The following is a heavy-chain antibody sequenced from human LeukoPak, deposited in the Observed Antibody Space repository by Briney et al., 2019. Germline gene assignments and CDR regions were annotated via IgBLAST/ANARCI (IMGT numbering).Heavy chain of an antibody. J-gene: IGHJ5*02. CDR2: INPNSGGT. V-gene: IGHV1-2*06. Sequence: AASVKVSCKTSGYSFAGYFIHWVRQAPGQGLQWMGRINPNSGGTEYEQSFQGRVTMTRDTSISTAYVEVSTLISDDTAVYYCARAEGDYGISDNWFDPWGQGTLVTVSS. CDR3: ARAEGDYGISDNWFDP. CDR1: GYSFAGYF. D-gene: IGHD4-17*01.